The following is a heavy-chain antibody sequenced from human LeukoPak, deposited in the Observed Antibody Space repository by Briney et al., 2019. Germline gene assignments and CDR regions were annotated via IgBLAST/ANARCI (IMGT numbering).Heavy chain of an antibody. V-gene: IGHV1-18*01. CDR2: ISAYNGNT. CDR3: ARDTGSAGSGWPFDY. J-gene: IGHJ4*02. CDR1: GYTFTSYG. Sequence: ASVKVSCKASGYTFTSYGISWVRQAPGQGLEWMGWISAYNGNTNYAQKLQGRVTMTTDTSASTAYMELRSLRSDDTAVYYRARDTGSAGSGWPFDYWGQGTLVTVSS. D-gene: IGHD6-19*01.